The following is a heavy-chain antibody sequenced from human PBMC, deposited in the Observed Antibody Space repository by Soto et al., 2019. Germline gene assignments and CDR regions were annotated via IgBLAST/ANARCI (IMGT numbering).Heavy chain of an antibody. V-gene: IGHV4-31*02. J-gene: IGHJ4*02. D-gene: IGHD3-10*01. CDR3: ARDYYGSGSHLDY. CDR1: GFTFSSYA. CDR2: IYYSGST. Sequence: LRLSCAASGFTFSSYAMSWVRQAPGKGLEWIGYIYYSGSTYYNPSLKSRVTISVDTSKNQFSLKLSSVTAADTAVYYCARDYYGSGSHLDYWGQGT.